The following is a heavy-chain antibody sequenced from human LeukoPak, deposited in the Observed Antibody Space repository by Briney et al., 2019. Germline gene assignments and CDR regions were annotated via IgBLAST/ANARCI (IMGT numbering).Heavy chain of an antibody. V-gene: IGHV1-8*02. J-gene: IGHJ5*02. CDR2: MNPNSGNT. CDR3: ARGPSRDYGSGSSWFDP. CDR1: GYTFTGYY. D-gene: IGHD3-10*01. Sequence: GASVKVSCKASGYTFTGYYMHWVRQVTGQGLEWMGWMNPNSGNTGYAQKFQGRVTMTRNTSISTAYMELSSLRSEDTAVYYCARGPSRDYGSGSSWFDPWGQGTLVTVSS.